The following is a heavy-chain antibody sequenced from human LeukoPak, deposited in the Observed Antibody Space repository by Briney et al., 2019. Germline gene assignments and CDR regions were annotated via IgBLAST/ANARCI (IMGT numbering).Heavy chain of an antibody. Sequence: PSETLSLTCTVSGGSISSYYWGWIRQPPGKGLEWIGSIYYSGSTYYNPSLKSRVTISVDTSKNQFSLKLSSVTAADTAVYYCASQSSGWYVFDYWGQGTLVTVSS. CDR3: ASQSSGWYVFDY. CDR2: IYYSGST. CDR1: GGSISSYY. J-gene: IGHJ4*02. V-gene: IGHV4-39*07. D-gene: IGHD6-19*01.